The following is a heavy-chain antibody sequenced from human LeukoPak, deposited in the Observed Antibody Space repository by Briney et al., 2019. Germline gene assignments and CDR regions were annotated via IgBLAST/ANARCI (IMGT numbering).Heavy chain of an antibody. D-gene: IGHD3-10*01. CDR1: GFSFSSYA. V-gene: IGHV3-21*01. Sequence: GGSLRLSCAASGFSFSSYAMNWVRQAPGKGLEWVSSISISSSSIYYADSVKGRFTISRDNSKNTLYLQMNSLRAEDTAVYYCAKAYYGSGGYYNNYMDVWGKGTTVTISS. CDR2: ISISSSSI. J-gene: IGHJ6*03. CDR3: AKAYYGSGGYYNNYMDV.